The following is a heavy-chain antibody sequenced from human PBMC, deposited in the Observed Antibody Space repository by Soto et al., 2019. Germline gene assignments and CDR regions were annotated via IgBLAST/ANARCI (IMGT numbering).Heavy chain of an antibody. Sequence: EVQLVETGGGLVQPGGSLRLSCETSGFIVNSNYMTWVRQAPGKGLEWVSVIYIGGGTYYADSVKGRFTISRDSSKNTLYLQMNSLRAEDTAVYYCARDRQTEGMDVWGQGTTVTVSS. V-gene: IGHV3-53*05. CDR2: IYIGGGT. CDR1: GFIVNSNY. CDR3: ARDRQTEGMDV. J-gene: IGHJ6*02.